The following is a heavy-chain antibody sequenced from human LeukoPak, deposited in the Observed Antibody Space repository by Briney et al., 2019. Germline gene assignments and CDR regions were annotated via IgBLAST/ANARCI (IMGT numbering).Heavy chain of an antibody. V-gene: IGHV3-9*01. CDR1: GFPFDDYA. D-gene: IGHD2-2*01. Sequence: GRSLRLSCAASGFPFDDYAMHWVRQAPGKGLEWVSGIRWSSDSVGYADSVRGRFTISRDKAKNSLYLQLNSLRAEDTALYYCVKDVGQTTAAIAYWGQGTLVTVSS. CDR2: IRWSSDSV. CDR3: VKDVGQTTAAIAY. J-gene: IGHJ4*02.